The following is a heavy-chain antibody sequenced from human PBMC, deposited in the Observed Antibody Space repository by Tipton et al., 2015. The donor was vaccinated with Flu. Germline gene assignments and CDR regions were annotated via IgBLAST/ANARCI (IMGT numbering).Heavy chain of an antibody. CDR2: IYYSGNT. J-gene: IGHJ3*02. V-gene: IGHV4-59*01. CDR3: SSYYIRAFDI. CDR1: GASINNYY. D-gene: IGHD3-10*01. Sequence: TLSLTCTVSGASINNYYWSWIRQPPGKGLEWIGYIYYSGNTNYNPSLKSRVTMSLDASKNHFSLKLSSVTAADTAMYYCSSYYIRAFDIWGQGTMVTVSS.